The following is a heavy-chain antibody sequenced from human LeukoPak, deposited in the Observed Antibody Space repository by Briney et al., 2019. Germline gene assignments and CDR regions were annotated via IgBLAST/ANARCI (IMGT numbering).Heavy chain of an antibody. Sequence: SVKVSCKASGGTFSSYAISWVRQAPGQGLEWMGGIIPIFGTANYAQKFQGRVTVTADESTSAAYMELSSLRSEDTAVYYCARGGRGVVIDGYYYMDVWGKGTTVTVSS. J-gene: IGHJ6*03. D-gene: IGHD3-3*01. CDR1: GGTFSSYA. V-gene: IGHV1-69*01. CDR2: IIPIFGTA. CDR3: ARGGRGVVIDGYYYMDV.